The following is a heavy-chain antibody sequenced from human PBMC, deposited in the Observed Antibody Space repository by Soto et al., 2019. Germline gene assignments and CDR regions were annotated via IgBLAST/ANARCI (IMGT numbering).Heavy chain of an antibody. CDR1: GGSVSIGDYL. J-gene: IGHJ5*02. D-gene: IGHD4-17*01. CDR3: ARARGGDSGDYASLFDR. V-gene: IGHV4-30-4*01. CDR2: IHDSGNT. Sequence: PTETLSLTCTVFGGSVSIGDYLWSWIRQRPGKGLEWIGYIHDSGNTYDNPSLKSRVTISLDTSKNQFSLKVTCMTAADTAVYFCARARGGDSGDYASLFDRWGQGNLVTVSS.